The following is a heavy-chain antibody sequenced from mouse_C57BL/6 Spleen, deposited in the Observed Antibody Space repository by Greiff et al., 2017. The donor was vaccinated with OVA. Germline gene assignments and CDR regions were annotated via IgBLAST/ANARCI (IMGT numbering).Heavy chain of an antibody. CDR2: ISSGGSYT. Sequence: EVKLVESGGDLVKPGGSLKLSCAASGFTFSSYGMSWVRQTPDKRLEWVATISSGGSYTYYPDSVKGRFTISRDNAKNTLYLQMSSLKSEDTAMYDCARHNDYDPYFDVWGTGTTVTVSS. D-gene: IGHD2-4*01. CDR1: GFTFSSYG. V-gene: IGHV5-6*01. CDR3: ARHNDYDPYFDV. J-gene: IGHJ1*03.